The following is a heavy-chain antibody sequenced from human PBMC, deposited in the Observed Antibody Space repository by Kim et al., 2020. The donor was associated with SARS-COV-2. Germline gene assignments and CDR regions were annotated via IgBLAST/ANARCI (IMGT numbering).Heavy chain of an antibody. Sequence: GSLRLSCAASGFSFSSYGMHWVRQAPGKGLEWVSVIWYDGSNKYYADSVKGRFTISRDNSKNTLFLQMNSLRAEDTAVYYCATDFRFGEFDFNYWGQGTLVTVSS. CDR3: ATDFRFGEFDFNY. CDR1: GFSFSSYG. D-gene: IGHD3-10*01. CDR2: IWYDGSNK. J-gene: IGHJ4*02. V-gene: IGHV3-33*03.